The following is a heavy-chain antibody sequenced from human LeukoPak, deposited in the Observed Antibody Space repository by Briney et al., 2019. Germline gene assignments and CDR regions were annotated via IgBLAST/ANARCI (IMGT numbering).Heavy chain of an antibody. Sequence: GGSLRLSCAAAGFRFSSHDMHWVRQPTGKGLEWVSGIGIAGETFYADSVEGRFTISRGNAKNSFDLQMNSLRAGDTAVYYCARANLGVEDWYFDLWGRGTLVTVSS. V-gene: IGHV3-13*01. J-gene: IGHJ2*01. D-gene: IGHD2-2*01. CDR2: IGIAGET. CDR1: GFRFSSHD. CDR3: ARANLGVEDWYFDL.